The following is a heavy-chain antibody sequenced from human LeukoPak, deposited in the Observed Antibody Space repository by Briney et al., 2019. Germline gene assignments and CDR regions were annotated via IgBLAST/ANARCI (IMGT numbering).Heavy chain of an antibody. CDR1: GGSISSSSYY. CDR2: IYYSGST. V-gene: IGHV4-39*01. J-gene: IGHJ4*02. CDR3: ARQHRIVVVTAIQDYFDY. D-gene: IGHD2-21*02. Sequence: SSETLSLTYTVSGGSISSSSYYWGWIRQPPGKGLEWIGSIYYSGSTYYNPSLKSRVTISVDTSKNQFSLKLSSVTAADTAVYYCARQHRIVVVTAIQDYFDYWGQGTLVTVSS.